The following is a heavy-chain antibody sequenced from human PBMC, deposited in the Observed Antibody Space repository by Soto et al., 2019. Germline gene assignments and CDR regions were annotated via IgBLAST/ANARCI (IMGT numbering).Heavy chain of an antibody. D-gene: IGHD3-10*01. J-gene: IGHJ5*02. CDR2: IYYSGST. CDR1: GGSISIYY. CDR3: EREGITMVRGVNVNWFDP. Sequence: PSETLSLTCTVSGGSISIYYWSWIRQPPGKGLEWIGYIYYSGSTNYNPSLKSRVTISVDTSKNQFSLKLSSVTAADTAVYYCEREGITMVRGVNVNWFDPWGQGTRVTVSS. V-gene: IGHV4-59*01.